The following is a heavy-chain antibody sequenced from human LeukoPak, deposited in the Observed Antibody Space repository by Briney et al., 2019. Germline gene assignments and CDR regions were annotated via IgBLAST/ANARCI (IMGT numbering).Heavy chain of an antibody. Sequence: GGSLRLSCAASGFTFSSYSMNWVRQAPGKGLEWVSSISSSSSYIYYADSVKGRFTISRDNAKNSLYLQMNSLRAEDTAVYYCARAGGYCSSTSCCLTAFDIWGQGTMVTVSS. CDR3: ARAGGYCSSTSCCLTAFDI. CDR2: ISSSSSYI. J-gene: IGHJ3*02. CDR1: GFTFSSYS. D-gene: IGHD2-2*01. V-gene: IGHV3-21*01.